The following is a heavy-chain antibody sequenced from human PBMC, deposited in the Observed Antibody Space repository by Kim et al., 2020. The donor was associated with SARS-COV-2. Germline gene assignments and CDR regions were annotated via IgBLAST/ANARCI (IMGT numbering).Heavy chain of an antibody. Sequence: ESVKGRFTISRTNSKNTLYLQMNSLRAEDTAVYYCARDLAQLVRGSWFDPWGQGTLVTVSS. J-gene: IGHJ5*02. V-gene: IGHV3-30*07. CDR3: ARDLAQLVRGSWFDP. D-gene: IGHD6-13*01.